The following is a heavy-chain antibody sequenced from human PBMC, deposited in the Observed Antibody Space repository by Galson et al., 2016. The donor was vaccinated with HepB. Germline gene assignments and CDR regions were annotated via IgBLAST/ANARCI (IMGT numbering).Heavy chain of an antibody. D-gene: IGHD3-9*01. Sequence: SETLSLTCTVSGVSIXXXYWXXXRXXXGRXXXWIXXXLXGXILXXGGTXXNPSLKGRVSLSLDTPKXXXSLNLSSLTAADTAVYYCARAPHYDIMAAYDSWGQGILXTVSS. CDR3: ARAPHYDIMAAYDS. CDR1: GVSIXXXY. CDR2: ILXXGGT. V-gene: IGHV4-59*01. J-gene: IGHJ4*02.